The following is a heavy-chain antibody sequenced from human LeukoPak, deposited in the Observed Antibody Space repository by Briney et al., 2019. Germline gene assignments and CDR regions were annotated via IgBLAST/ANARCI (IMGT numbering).Heavy chain of an antibody. CDR3: AKDLGTFDYMDV. CDR1: GFTFSSYG. V-gene: IGHV3-33*06. Sequence: GGSLRLSCAASGFTFSSYGMHWVRQAPGKGLEWVAVIWYDGSNKYYADSVKGRFTISRDNSKNTLYLQMNSLRAEDTAVYYCAKDLGTFDYMDVWSKGTTVTVSS. J-gene: IGHJ6*03. D-gene: IGHD3-16*01. CDR2: IWYDGSNK.